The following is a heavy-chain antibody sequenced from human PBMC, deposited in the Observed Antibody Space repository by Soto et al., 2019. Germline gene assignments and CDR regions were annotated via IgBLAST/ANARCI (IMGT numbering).Heavy chain of an antibody. J-gene: IGHJ6*02. CDR2: IKSDGTIR. CDR1: GFTFDTYW. D-gene: IGHD1-1*01. CDR3: AQLSGHQVALFSCGMDG. V-gene: IGHV3-74*01. Sequence: GGSLRLSCAASGFTFDTYWMNWVRQAPGKGLVWLSGIKSDGTIRSYADSVKGRFTISRDNARNTLSLQMNGLRAEDTAVYYCAQLSGHQVALFSCGMDGWGQGTTRTVSS.